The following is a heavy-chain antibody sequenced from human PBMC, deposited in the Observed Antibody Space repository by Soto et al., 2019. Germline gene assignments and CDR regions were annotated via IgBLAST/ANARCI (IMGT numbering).Heavy chain of an antibody. CDR3: ARDGDVNTGFGKDY. CDR1: GFTFSSYG. Sequence: QVQLVESGGGVFQPGRYLRLSCAASGFTFSSYGMHWVRQAPGKGLEWVAFIWHDGGNKFYAESVKGRFTISRDNSKNTLYLQMTSLSAEDTAMYYCARDGDVNTGFGKDYWGQGTLVTVSS. CDR2: IWHDGGNK. V-gene: IGHV3-33*01. J-gene: IGHJ4*02. D-gene: IGHD3-3*01.